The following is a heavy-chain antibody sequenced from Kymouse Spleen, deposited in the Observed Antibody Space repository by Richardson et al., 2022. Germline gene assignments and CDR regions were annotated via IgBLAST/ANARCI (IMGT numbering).Heavy chain of an antibody. Sequence: EVQLVESGGGLVQPGRSLRLSCAASGFTFDDYAMHWVRQAPGKGLEWVSGISWNSGSIGYADSVKGRFTISRDNAKNSLYLQMNSLRAEDTALYYCAKERGSGSYGYGMDVWGQGTTVTVSS. D-gene: IGHD3-10*01. J-gene: IGHJ6*02. V-gene: IGHV3-9*01. CDR3: AKERGSGSYGYGMDV. CDR2: ISWNSGSI. CDR1: GFTFDDYA.